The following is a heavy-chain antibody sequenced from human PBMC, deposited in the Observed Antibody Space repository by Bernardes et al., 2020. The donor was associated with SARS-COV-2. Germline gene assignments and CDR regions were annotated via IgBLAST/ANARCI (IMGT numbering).Heavy chain of an antibody. J-gene: IGHJ3*02. V-gene: IGHV3-33*01. Sequence: GGSLRLSCAASGFTFSSYGMHRVRQAPGKGLEWVAVIWYAGSNKYYADSVKGRFTISRDNSKNTLYLQMNSLRAEDTAVYYCWAYYYGSGSWGGHDAFDIWGQGTMVTVSS. CDR2: IWYAGSNK. D-gene: IGHD3-10*01. CDR1: GFTFSSYG. CDR3: WAYYYGSGSWGGHDAFDI.